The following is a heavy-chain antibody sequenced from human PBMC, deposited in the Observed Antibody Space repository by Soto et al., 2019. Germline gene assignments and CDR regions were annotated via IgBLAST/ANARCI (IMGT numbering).Heavy chain of an antibody. CDR1: GYTFTSYY. D-gene: IGHD6-6*01. J-gene: IGHJ6*02. Sequence: ASVKVSCKAAGYTFTSYYMHWVRQAPGQGLEWMGIINPSGGITSYAQKFQGRVTMTRDTSTSTVYMEVGRLRSEDTAVYYCARGGPRQLVIYGMDVWGQGTTVTVSS. CDR3: ARGGPRQLVIYGMDV. CDR2: INPSGGIT. V-gene: IGHV1-46*01.